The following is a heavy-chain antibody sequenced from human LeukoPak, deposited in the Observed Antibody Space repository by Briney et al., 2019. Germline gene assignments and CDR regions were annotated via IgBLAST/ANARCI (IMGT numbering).Heavy chain of an antibody. D-gene: IGHD2-15*01. CDR3: ARDHRSGGSCYYDY. J-gene: IGHJ4*02. V-gene: IGHV1-18*01. Sequence: ASVKVSSKASGYTFTSYGISWVRQAPGQGLEWMGWISAYNGNTNYAQKLQGRVAMTTDTSTSTAYMELRSLRSDDTAVYYCARDHRSGGSCYYDYWGQGTLVTVSS. CDR2: ISAYNGNT. CDR1: GYTFTSYG.